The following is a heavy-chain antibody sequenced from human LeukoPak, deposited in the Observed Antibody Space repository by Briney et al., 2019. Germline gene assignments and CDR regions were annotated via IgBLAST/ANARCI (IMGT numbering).Heavy chain of an antibody. CDR3: ARVFMRAEDVYYFDY. D-gene: IGHD1-14*01. V-gene: IGHV4-39*07. CDR2: IYYSGST. J-gene: IGHJ4*02. CDR1: GGSISSSGYY. Sequence: PSETLSLTCTVSGGSISSSGYYRGWIRQSPGEGLEWIGNIYYSGSTYYNPSLKSRVTISVDTSKNQFSLKLSSVTAADTAVYYCARVFMRAEDVYYFDYWGQGTLVTVSS.